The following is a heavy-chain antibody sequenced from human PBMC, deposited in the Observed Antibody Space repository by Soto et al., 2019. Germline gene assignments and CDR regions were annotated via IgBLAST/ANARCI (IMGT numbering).Heavy chain of an antibody. CDR3: ARPSASGLYYFSALVD. Sequence: SETLSLTCAVSGYSISTGFNWAWIRQPPGKGLEWIGSTYHSGSTYYNLSLKSRVTISSDASKYQISLKLSSVTAADTALYYCARPSASGLYYFSALVDWGQGTTVAVSS. CDR2: TYHSGST. D-gene: IGHD1-26*01. V-gene: IGHV4-38-2*01. J-gene: IGHJ6*01. CDR1: GYSISTGFN.